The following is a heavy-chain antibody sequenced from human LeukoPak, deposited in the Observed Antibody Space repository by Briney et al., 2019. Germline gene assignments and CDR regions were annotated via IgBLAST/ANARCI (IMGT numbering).Heavy chain of an antibody. CDR1: GFTVSSNY. V-gene: IGHV3-66*01. CDR2: IYGSTSA. J-gene: IGHJ4*02. Sequence: GSLRLSCAASGFTVSSNYINWVRPAPGKGLEWVSLIYGSTSADYADSVKGRFTISRDTSMNTVYLQMNSLRAEDTAVYYCARLNFGDDYWGQGTLVTVSS. CDR3: ARLNFGDDY. D-gene: IGHD4-17*01.